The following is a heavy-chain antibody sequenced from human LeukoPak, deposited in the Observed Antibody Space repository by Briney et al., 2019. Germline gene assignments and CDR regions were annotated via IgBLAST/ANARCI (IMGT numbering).Heavy chain of an antibody. D-gene: IGHD3-9*01. CDR1: GYTFTAYY. V-gene: IGHV1-2*02. J-gene: IGHJ4*02. CDR2: INPNSGCT. Sequence: APVRVSCKASGYTFTAYYMHWGRQAPGQGLEWRGWINPNSGCTNYAQKFQGRVSMTRDTSISTAYMELSRLRSDDAAVYYCARRYYDILTGYLSFDYWGQGTLVTVSS. CDR3: ARRYYDILTGYLSFDY.